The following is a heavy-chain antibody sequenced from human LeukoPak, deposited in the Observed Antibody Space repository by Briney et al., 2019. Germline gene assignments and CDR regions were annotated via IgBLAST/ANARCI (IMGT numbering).Heavy chain of an antibody. J-gene: IGHJ2*01. CDR1: GFTFRSYS. CDR3: ATRTSEVRGVINCYFDL. D-gene: IGHD3-10*01. Sequence: GGSLRLSCAASGFTFRSYSMNWVRQAPGKGQEWVSSISSSSSDIYYADSVKGRFTISRDNAKNSLYLQMNSLRAANKAAYYYATRTSEVRGVINCYFDLWSRGTLVTASS. CDR2: ISSSSSDI. V-gene: IGHV3-21*01.